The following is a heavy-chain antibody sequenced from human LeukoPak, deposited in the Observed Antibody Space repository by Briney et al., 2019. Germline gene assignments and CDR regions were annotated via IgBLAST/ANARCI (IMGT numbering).Heavy chain of an antibody. CDR1: GGTFSSYA. CDR2: IIPIFGTA. Sequence: SVKVSCKASGGTFSSYAISWVRQAPGQGLEWMGGIIPIFGTANYAQTFQGRVTITADESTSTAYMELSSLRSEDTAVYYCARRPRLSDAFDIWGQGTMVTVSS. D-gene: IGHD4/OR15-4a*01. V-gene: IGHV1-69*13. J-gene: IGHJ3*02. CDR3: ARRPRLSDAFDI.